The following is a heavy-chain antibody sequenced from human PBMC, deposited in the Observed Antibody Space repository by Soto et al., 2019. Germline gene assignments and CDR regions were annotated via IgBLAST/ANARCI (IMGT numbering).Heavy chain of an antibody. Sequence: EVQLLESGGGLVQPGGSLRLSCAASGFTFSSYAMSRVRQAPGKGLEWVSAISGSGGSTYYADSVKGRFTISRDNSKNTLYLQMNSLRAEDTAVYYCATPIDYYDSSGGFDYWGQGTLVTVSS. D-gene: IGHD3-22*01. J-gene: IGHJ4*02. CDR2: ISGSGGST. V-gene: IGHV3-23*01. CDR3: ATPIDYYDSSGGFDY. CDR1: GFTFSSYA.